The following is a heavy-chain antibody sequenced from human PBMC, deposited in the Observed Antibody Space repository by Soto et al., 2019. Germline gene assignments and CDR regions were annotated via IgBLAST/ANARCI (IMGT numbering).Heavy chain of an antibody. CDR2: IYYSGST. J-gene: IGHJ6*02. CDR1: GGSISSYY. CDR3: ARDFYYYGSGSYSGNYYYGMDV. V-gene: IGHV4-59*01. D-gene: IGHD3-10*01. Sequence: SETLSLTCTVSGGSISSYYWSWIRQPPGKGLEWFGYIYYSGSTNYNPSLKSRVTISVDTSKNQFSLKLSSVTAADTAVYYCARDFYYYGSGSYSGNYYYGMDVWGQGTTVTVS.